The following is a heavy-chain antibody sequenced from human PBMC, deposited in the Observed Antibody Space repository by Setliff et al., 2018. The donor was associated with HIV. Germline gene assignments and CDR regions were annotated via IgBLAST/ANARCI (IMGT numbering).Heavy chain of an antibody. D-gene: IGHD1-1*01. Sequence: SETLSLTCAVPGYSISSGYYWGWIRQPPGKGLEWIGNIYHHGTTYYYPSLKGRVTMSLDTSKNQFSLNLNSVTAADTAVYYCSNWNTTVDADSWGQGTLVTVSS. J-gene: IGHJ4*02. V-gene: IGHV4-38-2*01. CDR3: SNWNTTVDADS. CDR2: IYHHGTT. CDR1: GYSISSGYY.